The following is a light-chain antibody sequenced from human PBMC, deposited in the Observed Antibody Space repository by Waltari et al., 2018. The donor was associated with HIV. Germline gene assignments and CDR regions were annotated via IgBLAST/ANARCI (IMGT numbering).Light chain of an antibody. J-gene: IGKJ1*01. V-gene: IGKV2-28*01. CDR1: QSLLHRNGYTY. Sequence: DIVMTQSPLSLPVTPGEPATISCRSSQSLLHRNGYTYLDWYVQKPGQSPQLLIYLASNRASGVHDRFSGRGSGTDFQLKISRVEAEDIGVYYCMQCLQTPSFGPGTKVEI. CDR2: LAS. CDR3: MQCLQTPS.